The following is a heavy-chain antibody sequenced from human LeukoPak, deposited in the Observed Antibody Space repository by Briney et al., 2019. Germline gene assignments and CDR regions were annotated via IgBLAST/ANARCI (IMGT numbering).Heavy chain of an antibody. CDR1: GFTFSSFA. CDR3: AKDLYGNFDY. V-gene: IGHV3-23*01. Sequence: GGSLRLFCAVSGFTFSSFAMRWVRQAPGKGLEWVSAISGSGGSTYYADSVKGRFTISRDNSKNTLYLQMNSLRAEDTAVYYCAKDLYGNFDYWGQGTLVTVSS. CDR2: ISGSGGST. D-gene: IGHD2/OR15-2a*01. J-gene: IGHJ4*02.